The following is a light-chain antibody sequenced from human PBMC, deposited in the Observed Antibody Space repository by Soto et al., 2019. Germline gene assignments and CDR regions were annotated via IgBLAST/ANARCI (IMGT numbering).Light chain of an antibody. CDR2: RAS. CDR1: QRVLHSSNNENS. CDR3: QQYYTGIA. V-gene: IGKV4-1*01. Sequence: DVVMTQSPDSLAVSLGERATINCKSSQRVLHSSNNENSVAWYQQKAGQRPKLLIYRASIRESGVPDRFSGSGSGTDFTLTISSLQAEDVAVYYCQQYYTGIAFGQGTRLEIK. J-gene: IGKJ5*01.